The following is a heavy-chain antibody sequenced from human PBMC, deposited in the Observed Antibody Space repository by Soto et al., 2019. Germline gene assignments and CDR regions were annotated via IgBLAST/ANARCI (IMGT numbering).Heavy chain of an antibody. CDR2: ISGRDGNI. CDR1: GFTFSDSF. CDR3: AGDXGXNXMAV. J-gene: IGHJ6*03. Sequence: QVQLVXSGGGLVKPGGSLXLSCAASGFTFSDSFMSWSRQTPGKGLEWLSYISGRDGNIYYADSVRGRFTXXXXXXXXXXXXXXXXXXXXXXAVYXXAGDXGXNXMAVWGKGXXVTV. V-gene: IGHV3-11*01. D-gene: IGHD2-8*01.